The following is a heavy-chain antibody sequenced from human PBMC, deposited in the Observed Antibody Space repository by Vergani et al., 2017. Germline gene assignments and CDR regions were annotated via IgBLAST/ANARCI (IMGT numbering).Heavy chain of an antibody. D-gene: IGHD3-10*01. CDR1: GFTFSDYY. CDR3: ARVVTMVRGGRPDYYFDY. CDR2: ISSSRSYT. V-gene: IGHV3-11*05. J-gene: IGHJ4*02. Sequence: QVQLVESGGGLVKPGGSLRLSCAASGFTFSDYYMSWIRQAPGKGLEWVSYISSSRSYTNYADSVKGRFTISRDNAKNSLYLQMNSLRAEDTAVYYCARVVTMVRGGRPDYYFDYWGQGTLVTVSA.